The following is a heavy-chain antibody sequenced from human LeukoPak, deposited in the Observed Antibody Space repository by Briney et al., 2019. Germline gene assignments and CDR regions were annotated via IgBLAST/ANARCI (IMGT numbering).Heavy chain of an antibody. V-gene: IGHV4-59*01. CDR3: AGGMVATEIGDNWFDP. CDR1: GGSISSYY. CDR2: IYYSGST. Sequence: PSETLSLTCTVSGGSISSYYWSWIRQPPGKGLEWLGYIYYSGSTNYNPSLKSRVTISVDTSKNQFSLKLSSVTAADTAVYYCAGGMVATEIGDNWFDPWGQGTLVTVSS. J-gene: IGHJ5*02. D-gene: IGHD5-12*01.